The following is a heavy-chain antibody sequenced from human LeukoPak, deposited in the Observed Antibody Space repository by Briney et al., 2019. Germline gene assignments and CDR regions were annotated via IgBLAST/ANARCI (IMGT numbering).Heavy chain of an antibody. CDR3: ARGLGSGSAYAMDV. V-gene: IGHV4-34*01. D-gene: IGHD3-10*01. Sequence: SETLSLTCGVYGGSFSGYHGSWIRQPPGKGLEWIGEINHSGSTSYNPSLQSRVTLSEDTSKNQFSLKMSSVTAADTAVYYCARGLGSGSAYAMDVWGQGTTVTVSS. CDR1: GGSFSGYH. CDR2: INHSGST. J-gene: IGHJ6*02.